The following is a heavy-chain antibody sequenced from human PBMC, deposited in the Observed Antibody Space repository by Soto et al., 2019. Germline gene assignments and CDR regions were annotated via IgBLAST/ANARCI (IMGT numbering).Heavy chain of an antibody. CDR2: ISYDGSNK. J-gene: IGHJ5*02. V-gene: IGHV3-30*18. Sequence: GGFLRLSCAASGFTFSSYGMHWVRQAPGKGLEWVAVISYDGSNKYYADSVKGRFTISRDNSKNTLYLQMNSLRAEDTAVYYCAKDGDTAMAKGYNWFDPWGQGTLVTVSS. CDR1: GFTFSSYG. CDR3: AKDGDTAMAKGYNWFDP. D-gene: IGHD5-18*01.